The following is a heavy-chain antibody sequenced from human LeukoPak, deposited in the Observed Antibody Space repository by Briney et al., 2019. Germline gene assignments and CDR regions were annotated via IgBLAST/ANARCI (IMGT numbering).Heavy chain of an antibody. CDR3: ARDSSHITMIGYFQH. D-gene: IGHD3-22*01. CDR1: GFTFNTYS. CDR2: IYSGGST. Sequence: GGSLRLSCAASGFTFNTYSMNWARQAPGKGLEWVSVIYSGGSTYYADSVKGRFTISRDNSKNTLYLQMNSLRAEDTAVYYCARDSSHITMIGYFQHWGQGTLVTVSS. V-gene: IGHV3-66*01. J-gene: IGHJ1*01.